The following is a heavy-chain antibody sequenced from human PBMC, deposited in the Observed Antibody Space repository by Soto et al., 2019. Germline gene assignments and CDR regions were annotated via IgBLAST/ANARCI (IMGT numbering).Heavy chain of an antibody. CDR2: ITWNGGNT. D-gene: IGHD3-3*01. Sequence: GSLRLSCAASGFRFDDYNMHWVRQAPGKGLEWVSLITWNGGNTYYADSEKGRFTISRDGTTQSVSLQMTGLKREDTGLYYCARETLSFGSALDVWGQGTTVTVSS. CDR3: ARETLSFGSALDV. V-gene: IGHV3-43*01. CDR1: GFRFDDYN. J-gene: IGHJ6*02.